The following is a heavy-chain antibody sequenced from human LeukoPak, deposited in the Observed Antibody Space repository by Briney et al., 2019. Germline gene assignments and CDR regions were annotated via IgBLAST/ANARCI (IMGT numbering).Heavy chain of an antibody. CDR1: GFAFDYYS. CDR2: ISSASNSI. J-gene: IGHJ6*02. D-gene: IGHD1-26*01. CDR3: ARDHSGNYYYGMDV. Sequence: PGGSLRLSCAASGFAFDYYSVNWVRQAPGKGLEWVSYISSASNSIYYADSVKGRFTISRDNAKNSLYLQMNSLRAEDTAVYYCARDHSGNYYYGMDVWGQGTTVTVSS. V-gene: IGHV3-48*04.